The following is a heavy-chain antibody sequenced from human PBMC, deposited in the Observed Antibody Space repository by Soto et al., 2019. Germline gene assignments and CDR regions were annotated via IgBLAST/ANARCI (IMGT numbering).Heavy chain of an antibody. CDR3: ARDKDWAFDY. CDR2: IFVTSTTI. Sequence: EVQLVESGGGLVQPGGSLRLSCVASGFTFSSYSMVWVRQAPGKGLEWISYIFVTSTTIYYADSVKGRFTVSRVNTHNSLFLLMNSLRAEDTAIYYCARDKDWAFDYWGQGTLVTVPS. D-gene: IGHD3-9*01. V-gene: IGHV3-48*04. CDR1: GFTFSSYS. J-gene: IGHJ4*02.